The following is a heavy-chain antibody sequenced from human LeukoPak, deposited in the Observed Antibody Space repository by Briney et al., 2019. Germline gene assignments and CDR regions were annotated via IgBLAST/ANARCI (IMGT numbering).Heavy chain of an antibody. D-gene: IGHD6-6*01. J-gene: IGHJ4*02. Sequence: GGSLRLFCAASGCTFSSYAMSWVRQAPGRGLEWVSAISGSGGSTYYADSVKGRFTISRDNSKNTLYLQMNSLRAEDTAVYYCAKGIKGYSSSSLYWGQGTLVTVSS. CDR3: AKGIKGYSSSSLY. V-gene: IGHV3-23*01. CDR1: GCTFSSYA. CDR2: ISGSGGST.